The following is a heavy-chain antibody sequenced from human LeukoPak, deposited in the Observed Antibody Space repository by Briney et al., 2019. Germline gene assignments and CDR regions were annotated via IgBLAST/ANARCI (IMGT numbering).Heavy chain of an antibody. D-gene: IGHD2-2*01. V-gene: IGHV4-39*01. CDR3: ARATVVVPAAMGLYYYYYYGMDV. CDR1: GGSISSSSYS. CDR2: IYYSGST. J-gene: IGHJ6*02. Sequence: SETLSLTCTVSGGSISSSSYSWGWIRQPPGKGLEWIGSIYYSGSTYYNPSLKSRVTISVDTSKNQFSLKLSSVTAADTAVYYCARATVVVPAAMGLYYYYYYGMDVWGQGTTVTVSS.